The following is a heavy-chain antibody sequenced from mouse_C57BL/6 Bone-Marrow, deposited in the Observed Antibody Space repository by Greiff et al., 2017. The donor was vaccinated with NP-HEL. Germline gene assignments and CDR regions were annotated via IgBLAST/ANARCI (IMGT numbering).Heavy chain of an antibody. Sequence: EVQLQQSVAELVRPGASVKLSCTASGFNIKNTYIHWVKQRPEQGLEWIGRLYPASGNTKYAAKFQGKATITADTSSNTAYLQLSSLTSEDTAIYYCARGYYEVAWFAYWGQGTLVTVSA. V-gene: IGHV14-3*01. CDR2: LYPASGNT. D-gene: IGHD2-3*01. CDR3: ARGYYEVAWFAY. J-gene: IGHJ3*01. CDR1: GFNIKNTY.